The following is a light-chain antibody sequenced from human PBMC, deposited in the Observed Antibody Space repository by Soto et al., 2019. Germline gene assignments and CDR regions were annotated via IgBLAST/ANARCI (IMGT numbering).Light chain of an antibody. J-gene: IGKJ4*01. V-gene: IGKV3-15*01. Sequence: EIVMTQSPATLSVSPGERVTLSCRAGQSVNSNLAWYQQKPGQAPRLLIYGESTRATGIPARFSGSGSGTEFTLTIGSLQSEDFAVYYCQQYNNWPLTFGGGTKVDIK. CDR1: QSVNSN. CDR2: GES. CDR3: QQYNNWPLT.